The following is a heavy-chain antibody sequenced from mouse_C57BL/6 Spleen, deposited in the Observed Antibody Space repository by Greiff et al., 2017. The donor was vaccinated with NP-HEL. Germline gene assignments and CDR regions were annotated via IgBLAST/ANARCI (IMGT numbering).Heavy chain of an antibody. D-gene: IGHD1-1*01. Sequence: QVQLQQSGAELMKPGASVKLSCKATGYTFTGYWIEWVKQRPGHGLEWIGEILPGSGSTNDNEKFKGKATFTADTSSNTAYMQLSSLTTEDSAIYYCARDLGSSSLFDYWGQGTTLTVSS. CDR1: GYTFTGYW. J-gene: IGHJ2*01. V-gene: IGHV1-9*01. CDR2: ILPGSGST. CDR3: ARDLGSSSLFDY.